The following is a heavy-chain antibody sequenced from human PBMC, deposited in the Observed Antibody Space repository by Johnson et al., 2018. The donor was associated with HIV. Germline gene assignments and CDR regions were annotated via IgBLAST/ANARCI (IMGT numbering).Heavy chain of an antibody. CDR1: GFIFSSYA. CDR3: ATSGLTLGSSSSHAFDI. V-gene: IGHV3-30-3*01. CDR2: ISYDGSNK. D-gene: IGHD6-6*01. J-gene: IGHJ3*02. Sequence: VQLVESGGGVVQPGRSLRLSCAASGFIFSSYAVHWVRQAPGKGLEWVAVISYDGSNKYYADSVKGRFTISRDNSKNTLYLQMNSLRAEDTAMYYCATSGLTLGSSSSHAFDIWGQGTMVTVSS.